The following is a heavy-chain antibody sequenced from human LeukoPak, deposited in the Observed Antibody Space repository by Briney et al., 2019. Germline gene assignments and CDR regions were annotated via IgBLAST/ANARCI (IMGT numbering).Heavy chain of an antibody. CDR1: VFTFSIYA. D-gene: IGHD3-10*01. Sequence: GGSLRLSCAASVFTFSIYAMTWVRQAPGKGLEWVSVISGSDNSTSYADSVKGRFTISRDNSKNTLYLQMNSLRAEDTAVYYCARHAGKISDYFDYCGQGILVTVSS. V-gene: IGHV3-23*01. J-gene: IGHJ4*02. CDR2: ISGSDNST. CDR3: ARHAGKISDYFDY.